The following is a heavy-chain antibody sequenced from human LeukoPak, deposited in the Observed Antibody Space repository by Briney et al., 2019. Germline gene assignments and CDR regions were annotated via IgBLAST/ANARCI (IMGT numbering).Heavy chain of an antibody. Sequence: SQTLSLTCTVSGGSISSGDYYWSWIRQPPGKGLEWIGYIYYSGSTYYNPSLKSRVTISVDTSKNQFSLKLSSVTAADTAVYYCARVVAVADAATGQTDYWGQGTLVTVSS. V-gene: IGHV4-30-4*01. CDR1: GGSISSGDYY. CDR2: IYYSGST. D-gene: IGHD6-19*01. J-gene: IGHJ4*02. CDR3: ARVVAVADAATGQTDY.